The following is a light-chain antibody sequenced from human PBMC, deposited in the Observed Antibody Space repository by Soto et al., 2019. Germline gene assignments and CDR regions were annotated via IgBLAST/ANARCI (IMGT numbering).Light chain of an antibody. CDR2: GAS. J-gene: IGKJ1*01. CDR3: QQYNNWPPRAWT. Sequence: EIVMTQSPATLSVSPGERATLSCRASQRVSSNLAWYQQKPGQAPRLLIYGASTRATGIPARFSGSGSGTECTLTISSLQSEEFAVYYCQQYNNWPPRAWTFGQGTKVEI. V-gene: IGKV3-15*01. CDR1: QRVSSN.